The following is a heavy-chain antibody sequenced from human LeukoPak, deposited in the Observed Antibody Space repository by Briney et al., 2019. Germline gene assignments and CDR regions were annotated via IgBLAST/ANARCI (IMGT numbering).Heavy chain of an antibody. Sequence: PSETLSLTCSVSGGXISSGGYYWSWIRQHPGKGLEWIGYIYYSGSTYYNPSLKSRVTISVDTSKNQFSLKLSSVTAADTAVYYCARAASYCSGGSCYSEESWFDPWGQGTLVTVSS. CDR2: IYYSGST. D-gene: IGHD2-15*01. CDR3: ARAASYCSGGSCYSEESWFDP. J-gene: IGHJ5*02. CDR1: GGXISSGGYY. V-gene: IGHV4-31*03.